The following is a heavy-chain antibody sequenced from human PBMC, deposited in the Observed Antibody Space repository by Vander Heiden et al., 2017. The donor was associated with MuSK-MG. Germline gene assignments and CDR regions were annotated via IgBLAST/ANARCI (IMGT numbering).Heavy chain of an antibody. D-gene: IGHD3-3*01. Sequence: QVQLVQSGAEVKKPGASVKVSCKASGYTFTGYYMHWVRQAPGQGLEWMGWINPNSGGTNYAQKFQGRVTMTRDTSISTAYMELSRLRSDDTAVYYCARDIITIFGVVIIGWFDPWGQGTLVTVSS. CDR1: GYTFTGYY. CDR2: INPNSGGT. CDR3: ARDIITIFGVVIIGWFDP. J-gene: IGHJ5*02. V-gene: IGHV1-2*02.